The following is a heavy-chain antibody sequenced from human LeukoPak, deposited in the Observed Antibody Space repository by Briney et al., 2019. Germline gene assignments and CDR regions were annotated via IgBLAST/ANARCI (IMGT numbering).Heavy chain of an antibody. J-gene: IGHJ4*02. CDR1: GFTLTICA. Sequence: PGGSLRLSCAASGFTLTICAMNWVRQAPGKGLEWVSGISGSGSSTYYADSVKGRFTISRDSSKNTVYLQMSSLRAEDTAVYYCAKAEGSYKTLIGYWGQGTLVTVSS. D-gene: IGHD3-10*01. CDR2: ISGSGSST. V-gene: IGHV3-23*01. CDR3: AKAEGSYKTLIGY.